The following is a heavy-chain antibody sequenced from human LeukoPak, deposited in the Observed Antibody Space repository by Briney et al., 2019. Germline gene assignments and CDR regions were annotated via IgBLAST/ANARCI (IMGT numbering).Heavy chain of an antibody. D-gene: IGHD3-22*01. Sequence: ASVKVSCKASGYTFTSYGINWARQAPGQGLEWMGWISAYAQKFQGRVTMTIDTSTGTAYMELRSLRSDDTAVYYCARRFNYYDSSGYYQGFYFDYWGLGTLVTVSS. V-gene: IGHV1-18*01. CDR2: ISAY. CDR1: GYTFTSYG. J-gene: IGHJ4*02. CDR3: ARRFNYYDSSGYYQGFYFDY.